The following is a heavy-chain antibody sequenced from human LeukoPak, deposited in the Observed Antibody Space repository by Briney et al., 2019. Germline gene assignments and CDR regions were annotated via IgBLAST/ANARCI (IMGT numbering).Heavy chain of an antibody. CDR1: GASINSYY. CDR3: ARGGYYGSGNDFRFEP. J-gene: IGHJ5*02. V-gene: IGHV4-59*01. CDR2: IHYTGST. D-gene: IGHD3-10*01. Sequence: PSETLSLTCTVSGASINSYYWSWIRQPPGKGLECIGYIHYTGSTNYNPSLKSRVTISVDTSKKQFSLKLSSVTDADTAIYYCARGGYYGSGNDFRFEPWGQGTLVTVSS.